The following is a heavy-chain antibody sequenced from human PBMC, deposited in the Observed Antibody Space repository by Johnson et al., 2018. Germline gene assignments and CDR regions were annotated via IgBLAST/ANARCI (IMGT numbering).Heavy chain of an antibody. CDR1: GFTFSTYS. V-gene: IGHV3-48*02. J-gene: IGHJ4*02. Sequence: VQLVESGGGLVQARGSLRLSCAASGFTFSTYSMNWVRQAPGRGLEWVSEISSSGNTIYDADSVKGRFTIARDNDKNSFFLQMSNLRDEDPAVYYCARPYYDFWSDPFDYWGQGTLVTVSS. D-gene: IGHD3-3*01. CDR2: ISSSGNTI. CDR3: ARPYYDFWSDPFDY.